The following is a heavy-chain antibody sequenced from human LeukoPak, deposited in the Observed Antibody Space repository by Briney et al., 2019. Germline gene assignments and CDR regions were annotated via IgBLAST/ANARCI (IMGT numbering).Heavy chain of an antibody. V-gene: IGHV3-13*01. D-gene: IGHD1-1*01. Sequence: GSLLLSGAASGFTFSSYDRHWVRPATGKGLGWVSAIGTAGDTYYPGSVKGRFTICRENAKTSLYLQMNSRRAGDTAVYYCARGTGPSWFDPWGQGTLVTVS. CDR1: GFTFSSYD. CDR2: IGTAGDT. J-gene: IGHJ5*02. CDR3: ARGTGPSWFDP.